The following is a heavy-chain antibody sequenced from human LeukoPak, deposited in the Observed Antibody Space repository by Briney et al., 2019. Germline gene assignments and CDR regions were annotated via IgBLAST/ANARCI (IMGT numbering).Heavy chain of an antibody. CDR1: GFTFSSYA. D-gene: IGHD1-26*01. CDR2: ISGSGGST. V-gene: IGHV3-23*01. Sequence: GGSLRLSRAASGFTFSSYAMSWVRQAPGKGLEWVSAISGSGGSTYDADSVKGRFTISRDNSNNTLYLQMNSLRAEDTAVYYCARGTSGGSYYALGYWGQGTLVTVSS. J-gene: IGHJ4*02. CDR3: ARGTSGGSYYALGY.